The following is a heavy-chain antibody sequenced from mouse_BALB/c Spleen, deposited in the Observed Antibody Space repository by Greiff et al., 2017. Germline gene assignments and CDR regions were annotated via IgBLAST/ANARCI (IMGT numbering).Heavy chain of an antibody. V-gene: IGHV1-63*02. D-gene: IGHD1-2*01. CDR2: IYPGGGYT. CDR1: GYTFTNYW. CDR3: ARRFITTATDYFDY. J-gene: IGHJ2*01. Sequence: VQLQQSGAELVRPGTSVKISCKASGYTFTNYWLGWVKQRPGHGLEWIGDIYPGGGYTNYNEKFKGKATLTADTSSSTAYMQLSSLTSEDSAVYYCARRFITTATDYFDYWGQGTTLTVSS.